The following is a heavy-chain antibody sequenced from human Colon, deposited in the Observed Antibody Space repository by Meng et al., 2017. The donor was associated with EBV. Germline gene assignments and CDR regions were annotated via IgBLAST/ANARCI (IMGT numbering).Heavy chain of an antibody. J-gene: IGHJ5*02. CDR2: IYHGVNI. CDR1: GDSITSGDYS. Sequence: QVQLQESGSGLVGPSQTLSLTCAGSGDSITSGDYSWTWIRQPPGKGLEWIGYIYHGVNIYYTPSLRSRVTISVDKSRNQFSLKLTSVSAADTAVYYCVRDTRRGGGWFDPWGQGTLVTVSS. D-gene: IGHD3-10*01. CDR3: VRDTRRGGGWFDP. V-gene: IGHV4-30-2*01.